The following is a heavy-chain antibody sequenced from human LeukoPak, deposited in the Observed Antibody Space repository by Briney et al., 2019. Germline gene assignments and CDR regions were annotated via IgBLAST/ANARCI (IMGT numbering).Heavy chain of an antibody. CDR3: ARDQYCGGDCYSTFDY. Sequence: ASVKVSCKASGYTFTGYYMHWVRQAPGQGLEWMGWINPNSGGTNHAQKFQGRVTMTRDTSISTAYMELSRLRSDDTAVYYCARDQYCGGDCYSTFDYWGQGTLVTVSS. D-gene: IGHD2-21*01. CDR1: GYTFTGYY. V-gene: IGHV1-2*02. J-gene: IGHJ4*02. CDR2: INPNSGGT.